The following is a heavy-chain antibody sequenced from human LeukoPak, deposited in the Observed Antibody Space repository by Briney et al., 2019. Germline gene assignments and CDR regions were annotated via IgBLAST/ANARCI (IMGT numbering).Heavy chain of an antibody. CDR3: ARGAAHNFDY. D-gene: IGHD2-15*01. J-gene: IGHJ4*02. V-gene: IGHV6-1*01. CDR1: GDSVSSNSAA. Sequence: SQTLSLTCAISGDSVSSNSAAWNWIRQSPSRGLEWLGRTYYRSKWNNNYSVSVKSRITINPDTSKNQFSLQLNSVTPEDTAMYYCARGAAHNFDYWGQGTLVTVSS. CDR2: TYYRSKWNN.